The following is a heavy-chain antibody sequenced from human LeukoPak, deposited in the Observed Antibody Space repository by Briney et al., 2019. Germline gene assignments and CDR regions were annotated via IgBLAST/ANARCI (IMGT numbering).Heavy chain of an antibody. Sequence: GGSLRLSCAASGFTFSSYSMNWVRQAPGKGLEWVSSISSSSSYIYYADSVKGRFTISRDNAKNSLYVQMNSLRAEDTAVYYCARERGYDFWSGSRVLFDYWGQGTLVTVSS. D-gene: IGHD3-3*01. CDR1: GFTFSSYS. CDR3: ARERGYDFWSGSRVLFDY. CDR2: ISSSSSYI. J-gene: IGHJ4*02. V-gene: IGHV3-21*01.